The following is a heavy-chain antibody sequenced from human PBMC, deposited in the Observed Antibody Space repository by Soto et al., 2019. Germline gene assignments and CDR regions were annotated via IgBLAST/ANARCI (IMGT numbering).Heavy chain of an antibody. CDR3: ARGGNSGKSKDY. D-gene: IGHD2-21*02. Sequence: EVPLVESGGGLVQPGGSLRLSCAASGFTFSSYWMHWVRQAPGKGLVWVSRINSDGSSTTYADSVKARFTISRDNAKNTLYLQMNSLRAEDTAVYYCARGGNSGKSKDYWGQGTLVTVSS. CDR1: GFTFSSYW. V-gene: IGHV3-74*01. J-gene: IGHJ4*02. CDR2: INSDGSST.